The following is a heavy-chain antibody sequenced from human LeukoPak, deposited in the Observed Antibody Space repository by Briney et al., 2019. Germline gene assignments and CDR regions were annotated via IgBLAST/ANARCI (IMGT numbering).Heavy chain of an antibody. D-gene: IGHD3-22*01. J-gene: IGHJ4*02. CDR3: ASLSTNYYDSSGPGEGDY. V-gene: IGHV1-2*02. CDR1: GYTFTGYY. Sequence: ASVKVSCKASGYTFTGYYMHWVRQAPGQGLEWMGWINPNSGGTNYAQKFQGRVTMTRDTSISTAYMELSRLRSDDTAVYYCASLSTNYYDSSGPGEGDYWGQGTLVTVSS. CDR2: INPNSGGT.